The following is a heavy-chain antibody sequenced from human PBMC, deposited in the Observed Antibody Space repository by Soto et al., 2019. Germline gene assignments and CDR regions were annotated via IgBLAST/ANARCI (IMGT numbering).Heavy chain of an antibody. CDR3: ARERVSWFGDLLPLGLDV. CDR1: GDSINSSHS. J-gene: IGHJ6*02. V-gene: IGHV4-4*02. Sequence: TSETLSLTCAISGDSINSSHSWTWVRQPPGKGLERIGEAHHGGTNSNPSLKTRVTILLDKSKDQFSLKLNSVTAADTAIYYCARERVSWFGDLLPLGLDVWGQGTMVTVSS. CDR2: AHHGGT. D-gene: IGHD3-10*01.